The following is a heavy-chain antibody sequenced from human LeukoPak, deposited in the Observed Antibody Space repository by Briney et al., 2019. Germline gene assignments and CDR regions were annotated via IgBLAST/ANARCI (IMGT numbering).Heavy chain of an antibody. J-gene: IGHJ4*02. CDR2: INHSGST. CDR1: GGSFSGYY. D-gene: IGHD3-16*02. Sequence: SETLSLTCAVYGGSFSGYYWSWIRQPPGKGLEWIGEINHSGSTNYNPSLKSRVTISVDTSKNQFSLKLSSVTAADTAVYYCSGESSYFDYWGQGTLVTVSS. CDR3: SGESSYFDY. V-gene: IGHV4-34*01.